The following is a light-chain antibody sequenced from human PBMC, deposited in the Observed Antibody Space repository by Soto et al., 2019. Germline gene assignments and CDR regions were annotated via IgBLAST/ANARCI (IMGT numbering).Light chain of an antibody. V-gene: IGLV2-23*01. CDR2: EGS. CDR1: SRDVGGSNY. J-gene: IGLJ3*02. CDR3: CSYAGSLWV. Sequence: QSALIQPASVSGSPGQSITISCTGTSRDVGGSNYVSWYQHHPHRAPKLLIYEGSKRPSAVSNRFSGSKSGNTASLTISGLQAEDEADYYCCSYAGSLWVFGGGTKLTVL.